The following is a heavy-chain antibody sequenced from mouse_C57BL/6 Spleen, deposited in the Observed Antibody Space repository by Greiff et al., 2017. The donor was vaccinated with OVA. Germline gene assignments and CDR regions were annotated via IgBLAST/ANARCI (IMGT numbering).Heavy chain of an antibody. J-gene: IGHJ2*01. CDR3: ARIYYDYGY. CDR1: GYTFTDYY. V-gene: IGHV1-26*01. D-gene: IGHD2-4*01. CDR2: INPNNGGT. Sequence: EVQLQQSGPELVKPRASVKISCKASGYTFTDYYMNWVKQSHGKSLEWIGDINPNNGGTSYNQKFKGKATLTVDKSSSTAYMELRSLTSEDSAVYYCARIYYDYGYWGQGTTLTVSS.